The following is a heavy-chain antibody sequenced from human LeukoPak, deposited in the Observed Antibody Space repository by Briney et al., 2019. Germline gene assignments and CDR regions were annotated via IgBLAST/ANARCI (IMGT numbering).Heavy chain of an antibody. D-gene: IGHD2-2*01. CDR1: GYTFTGYY. CDR2: INPNSGGT. Sequence: ASVKVSCKASGYTFTGYYMHWVRQAPGQGLEWMGWINPNSGGTNYAQKFQGRVTMTRDTSISTAYMELSRLRSDDTAVYYCARDEDQLPLSHSLDYWGQGTLVTVSS. V-gene: IGHV1-2*02. CDR3: ARDEDQLPLSHSLDY. J-gene: IGHJ4*02.